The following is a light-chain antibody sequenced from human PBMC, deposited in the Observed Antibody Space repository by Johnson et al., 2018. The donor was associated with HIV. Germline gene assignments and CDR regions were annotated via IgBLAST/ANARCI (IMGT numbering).Light chain of an antibody. Sequence: QSVLTQPPSVSAAPGQKVTISCSGRSSNIGSNSVSWYQQLPGTAPKLLIYENNKRPSGIPDRFSGSKSGTSDTLGITGLQTGDEADYYCGTWDSSLGVFGTGTKVTVL. V-gene: IGLV1-51*02. J-gene: IGLJ1*01. CDR2: ENN. CDR1: SSNIGSNS. CDR3: GTWDSSLGV.